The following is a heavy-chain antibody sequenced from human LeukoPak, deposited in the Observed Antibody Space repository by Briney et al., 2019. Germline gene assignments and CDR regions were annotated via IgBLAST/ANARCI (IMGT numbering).Heavy chain of an antibody. CDR3: AKVYVGTLGY. Sequence: GGSLRLSCAASGFSFSSNWMHWVRQAPGKGLVWVSRVNSDGSGTSYADSVKGRFTISRDNSKNTLYLQMNSLRAEDTAVYYCAKVYVGTLGYWGQGTLVTVSS. D-gene: IGHD1-1*01. CDR1: GFSFSSNW. CDR2: VNSDGSGT. J-gene: IGHJ4*02. V-gene: IGHV3-74*01.